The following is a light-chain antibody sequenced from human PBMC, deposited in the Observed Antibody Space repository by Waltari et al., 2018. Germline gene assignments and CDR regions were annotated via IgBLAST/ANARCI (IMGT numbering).Light chain of an antibody. J-gene: IGLJ1*01. Sequence: QSALTQPASVSGSPGQSITIPCTGTSSDVGGTNYVSWYQQHPGKAPKLMISDVSNRPSGVSNRFSGSKSGNTASLTISGLQAEDEAHYYCCSYTGSSTLWVFGTGTKVTVL. CDR3: CSYTGSSTLWV. CDR1: SSDVGGTNY. CDR2: DVS. V-gene: IGLV2-14*01.